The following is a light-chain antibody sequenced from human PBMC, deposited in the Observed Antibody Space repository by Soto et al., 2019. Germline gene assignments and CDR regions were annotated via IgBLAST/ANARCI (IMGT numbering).Light chain of an antibody. J-gene: IGLJ2*01. CDR3: AAWDDSLNGVV. Sequence: QSVLTQSPSASGTPGQRVTIPCSGSSSNIGGNTVNWYQQLPGTAPKLLIYSNNQRPSGVPDRFSGSKSGTSASLAISGFQSEDEADYYCAAWDDSLNGVVFGGGTKVTVL. V-gene: IGLV1-44*01. CDR2: SNN. CDR1: SSNIGGNT.